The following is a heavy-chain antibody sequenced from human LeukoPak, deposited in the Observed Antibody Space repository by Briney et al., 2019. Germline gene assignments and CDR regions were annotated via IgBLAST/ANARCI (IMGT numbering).Heavy chain of an antibody. CDR3: ARSLWPEDY. Sequence: GGSLRLSCAASGFTFSSYWMSCVRQARGKGLEWVAKIEKDGSDKYYVDSVKGRFTISRDNAKNSLYLQMNSLRAEDSAVYYCARSLWPEDYWGQGTLVTVSS. J-gene: IGHJ4*02. CDR1: GFTFSSYW. V-gene: IGHV3-7*01. CDR2: IEKDGSDK. D-gene: IGHD2-21*01.